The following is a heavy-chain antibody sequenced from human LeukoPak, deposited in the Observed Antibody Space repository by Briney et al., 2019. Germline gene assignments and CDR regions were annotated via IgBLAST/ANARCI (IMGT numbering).Heavy chain of an antibody. D-gene: IGHD3-10*01. CDR2: MIPIFGTA. Sequence: GASVTVSFKASGGTFSSYAISWVRQAPGQGLEWMGGMIPIFGTANYAQKFQGRVTITADESTSTAYMELSSLRSEDTAVYYCARAWYYYGSGSYDRFDPWGQGTLVTVSS. CDR1: GGTFSSYA. V-gene: IGHV1-69*13. J-gene: IGHJ5*02. CDR3: ARAWYYYGSGSYDRFDP.